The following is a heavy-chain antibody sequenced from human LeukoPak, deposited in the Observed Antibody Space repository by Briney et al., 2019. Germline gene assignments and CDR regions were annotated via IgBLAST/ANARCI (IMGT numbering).Heavy chain of an antibody. J-gene: IGHJ6*02. CDR3: ARDGEHLATVTYYCYGMDV. V-gene: IGHV3-21*01. CDR2: VSSSSSYI. Sequence: GRSLRLSCAPSGLTFSSYSMNWVRQAPGKGLEWVSSVSSSSSYIYYAHSVKGRFTISRNNTKNSLYQQMNSQTAEDTAVYYCARDGEHLATVTYYCYGMDVWGQGTTVTVSS. CDR1: GLTFSSYS. D-gene: IGHD4-17*01.